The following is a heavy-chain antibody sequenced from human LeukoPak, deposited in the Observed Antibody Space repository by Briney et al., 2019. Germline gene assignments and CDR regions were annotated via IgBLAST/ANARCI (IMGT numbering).Heavy chain of an antibody. CDR2: ISNSAIG. CDR3: AKEEIVGAIRVLDY. D-gene: IGHD1-26*01. CDR1: GGSFSGYY. J-gene: IGHJ4*02. V-gene: IGHV3-23*01. Sequence: PSETLSLTCAVYGGSFSGYYWSWIRQPPGKGLEWVSAISNSAIGYYADSVKGRFTISRDNSKNTLDLQMNNLRGEDTAVYYCAKEEIVGAIRVLDYWGQGSLVTVSS.